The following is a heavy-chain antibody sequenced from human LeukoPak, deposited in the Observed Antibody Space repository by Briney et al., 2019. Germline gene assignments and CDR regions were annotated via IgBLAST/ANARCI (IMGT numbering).Heavy chain of an antibody. V-gene: IGHV4-30-2*01. D-gene: IGHD6-6*01. CDR2: IYHSGST. Sequence: SGTLSLTCTVSGGSISSGGYYWSWIRQPPGKGLEWIGYIYHSGSTYYNPSLKSRVTISVDRSKNQFSLKLSSVTAADTAVYYCARDSIPEYSSSSDAFDIWGQGTMVTVSS. J-gene: IGHJ3*02. CDR3: ARDSIPEYSSSSDAFDI. CDR1: GGSISSGGYY.